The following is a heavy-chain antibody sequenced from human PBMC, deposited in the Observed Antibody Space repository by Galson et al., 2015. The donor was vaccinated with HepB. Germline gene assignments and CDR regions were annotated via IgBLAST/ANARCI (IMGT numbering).Heavy chain of an antibody. J-gene: IGHJ6*03. CDR2: ISAYNGNT. V-gene: IGHV1-18*01. D-gene: IGHD2-15*01. CDR3: ARSGGYCSGGSCYEDDYYYYMDV. CDR1: GYTFTSYG. Sequence: SVKVSCKASGYTFTSYGISWVRQAPEQGLEWMGWISAYNGNTNYAQKLQGRVTMTTDTSTSTAYMELRSLRSDDTAVYYCARSGGYCSGGSCYEDDYYYYMDVWGKGTTVTVSS.